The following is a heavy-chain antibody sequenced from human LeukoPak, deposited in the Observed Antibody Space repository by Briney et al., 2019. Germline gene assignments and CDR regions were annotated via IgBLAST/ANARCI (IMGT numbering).Heavy chain of an antibody. V-gene: IGHV4-59*08. CDR1: GGSISSYY. D-gene: IGHD3-16*01. J-gene: IGHJ4*02. Sequence: SVTLSLTCTVSGGSISSYYWSRIRQPPGKGLEWIGYIYYSGSTNYNPSLKSRVTISVDTSKNQFSLKLSSVTAADTAVYYCARFTFGGVVDYWGQGTLVTVSS. CDR2: IYYSGST. CDR3: ARFTFGGVVDY.